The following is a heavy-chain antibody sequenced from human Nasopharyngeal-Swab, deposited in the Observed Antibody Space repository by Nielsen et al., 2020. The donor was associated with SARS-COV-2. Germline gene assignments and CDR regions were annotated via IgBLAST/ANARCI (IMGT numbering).Heavy chain of an antibody. Sequence: GGSLTLSCAASGFTVSSNYMSWVRQAPGKGLEWVSVIYSGGSTYYADSVKGRFTISRDNSRNTLYLQMNSLRAEDTAVYYCARVITRTYDFWSGRPVYYFDYWGQGTLVTVSS. CDR1: GFTVSSNY. CDR3: ARVITRTYDFWSGRPVYYFDY. J-gene: IGHJ4*02. V-gene: IGHV3-53*01. CDR2: IYSGGST. D-gene: IGHD3-3*01.